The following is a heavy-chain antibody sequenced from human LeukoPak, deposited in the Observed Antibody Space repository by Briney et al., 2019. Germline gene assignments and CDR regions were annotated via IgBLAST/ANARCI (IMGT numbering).Heavy chain of an antibody. CDR3: ANLGYGDYSFEGDAFDI. Sequence: SETLSLTCTVSGGSISSSSYYWGWIRQPPGKGLEWIGSIYYSGSTYYNPSLKSRVTISVDTSKNQFSLKLSSVTAADTAVYYCANLGYGDYSFEGDAFDIWGQGTMVTVSS. CDR2: IYYSGST. V-gene: IGHV4-39*07. CDR1: GGSISSSSYY. D-gene: IGHD4-17*01. J-gene: IGHJ3*02.